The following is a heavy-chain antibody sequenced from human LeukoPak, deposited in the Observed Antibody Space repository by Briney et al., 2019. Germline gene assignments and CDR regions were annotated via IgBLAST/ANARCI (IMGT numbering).Heavy chain of an antibody. Sequence: PGGSLRLSCAASGFTFSSYWMSWVRQAPGEGLEWVSYISSSSSTIYYADSVKGRFTISRDNAKNSLYLQMNSLRAEDTAVYYCARFLLGYSGYDWGKDDYWGQGTLVTVSS. J-gene: IGHJ4*02. CDR2: ISSSSSTI. CDR3: ARFLLGYSGYDWGKDDY. CDR1: GFTFSSYW. V-gene: IGHV3-48*04. D-gene: IGHD5-12*01.